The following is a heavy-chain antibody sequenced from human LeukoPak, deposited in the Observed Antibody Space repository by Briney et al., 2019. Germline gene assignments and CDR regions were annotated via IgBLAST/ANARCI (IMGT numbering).Heavy chain of an antibody. CDR1: GYTFTSYG. D-gene: IGHD2-15*01. Sequence: ASVKVSCKASGYTFTSYGISWVRQAPGQGLEWVGWISAYNGNTNYAQKLQGRVTMTTDTSTSTAYMELRSLRSDDTAVYYCARPRYCSGGSCYPWDNWFDPWGQGTLVTVSS. J-gene: IGHJ5*02. CDR2: ISAYNGNT. V-gene: IGHV1-18*01. CDR3: ARPRYCSGGSCYPWDNWFDP.